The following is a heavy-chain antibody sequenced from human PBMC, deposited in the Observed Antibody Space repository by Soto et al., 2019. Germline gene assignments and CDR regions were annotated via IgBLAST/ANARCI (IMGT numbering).Heavy chain of an antibody. Sequence: QVRLEESAPGLVKPSETLLLICSVSGGSVNNANHYWNWIRHHPENGMEWFSYIYYGGGTRYNRSSKPRATQSIDTPKDQSSLRVDSVMVADTAVYFWAGDADYGGSRGGMDVWGRGTTVTVSS. CDR3: AGDADYGGSRGGMDV. CDR1: GGSVNNANHY. J-gene: IGHJ6*02. CDR2: IYYGGGT. V-gene: IGHV4-31*03. D-gene: IGHD4-17*01.